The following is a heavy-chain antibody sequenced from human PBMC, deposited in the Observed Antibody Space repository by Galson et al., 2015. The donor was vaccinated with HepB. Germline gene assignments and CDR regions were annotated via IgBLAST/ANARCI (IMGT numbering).Heavy chain of an antibody. J-gene: IGHJ6*02. CDR3: ARGRGWYPYYYYGMDV. CDR2: ISYDGSNK. V-gene: IGHV3-30-3*01. Sequence: SLRLSCAASGFTFSSYAMHWVRQAPGKGLEWVAVISYDGSNKYYADSVKGRFTISRDNSKNTLYLQMNSLRAEDTAVYYCARGRGWYPYYYYGMDVWGQGTTVTVSS. CDR1: GFTFSSYA. D-gene: IGHD6-19*01.